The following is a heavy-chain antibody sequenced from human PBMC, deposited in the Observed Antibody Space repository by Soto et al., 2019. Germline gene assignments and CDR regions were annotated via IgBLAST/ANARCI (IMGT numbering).Heavy chain of an antibody. CDR2: ISAYNGNT. J-gene: IGHJ1*01. V-gene: IGHV1-18*04. CDR1: GYTFTSYG. D-gene: IGHD5-12*01. CDR3: ASDARWLQSRVYFQH. Sequence: QVQLVQSGAEVKKPGASVKVSCKASGYTFTSYGISWVRQAPGQGLEWMGWISAYNGNTHYAQKLQGRVTMTTDTSTSTAYMELRSLRSDDTAVYYCASDARWLQSRVYFQHWGQGTLVTVSS.